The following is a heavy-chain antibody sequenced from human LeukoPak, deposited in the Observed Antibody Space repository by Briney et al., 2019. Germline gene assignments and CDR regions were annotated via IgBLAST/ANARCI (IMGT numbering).Heavy chain of an antibody. Sequence: SETLSLTCTISGGSIGGDHWSWIRQAPGKGLEWIGYISYTGSTSYNPSLRNRVTISLHTSENQFSLRLTSVTAADTAVYYCARAVTGTSMVDYWGQGTLVTVSS. CDR2: ISYTGST. CDR3: ARAVTGTSMVDY. J-gene: IGHJ4*02. V-gene: IGHV4-59*08. CDR1: GGSIGGDH. D-gene: IGHD6-19*01.